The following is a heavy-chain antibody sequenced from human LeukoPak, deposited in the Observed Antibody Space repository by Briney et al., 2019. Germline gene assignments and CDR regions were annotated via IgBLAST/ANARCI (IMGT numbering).Heavy chain of an antibody. CDR3: ARHPAYDYVRALVG. Sequence: PGGSLRLSCAASGFTFSDNYMSWIRQAPGKGLEWISYISSSGSIVKYADSVKGRFIVSRDNAKNSLYLQMNSLRVDDTAVYYCARHPAYDYVRALVGWGQGTLVTVSS. V-gene: IGHV3-11*01. J-gene: IGHJ4*02. CDR1: GFTFSDNY. CDR2: ISSSGSIV. D-gene: IGHD3-16*01.